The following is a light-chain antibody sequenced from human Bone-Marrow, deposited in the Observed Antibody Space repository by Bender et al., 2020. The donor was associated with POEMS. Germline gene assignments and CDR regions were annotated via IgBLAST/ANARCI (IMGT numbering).Light chain of an antibody. CDR2: NSD. CDR3: VAWDDALNSRV. V-gene: IGLV1-44*01. Sequence: QSVLTQPPSASATPGQRVTISCSRSASDRGTTPINWYQHLPGTAPKLIIYNSDQRPSGVPDRFSGSMSGTSASLAITGPHTDDEADYDCVAWDDALNSRVFGRGTKLTVL. J-gene: IGLJ3*02. CDR1: ASDRGTTP.